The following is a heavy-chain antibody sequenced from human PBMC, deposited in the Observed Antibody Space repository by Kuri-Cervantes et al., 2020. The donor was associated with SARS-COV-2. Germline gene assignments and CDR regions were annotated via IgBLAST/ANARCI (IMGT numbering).Heavy chain of an antibody. CDR1: RLTFNKYD. V-gene: IGHV3-7*03. Sequence: GGSLRLSCAASRLTFNKYDLIWVRQAPGKGLEWVANIKQDGSEKYYVDSVKGRFTISRDNAKNSLYLQMNSLRAEDTAVYYCARAKGYCTNGVCYLWFDPWGQGTLVTVSS. J-gene: IGHJ5*02. D-gene: IGHD2-8*01. CDR3: ARAKGYCTNGVCYLWFDP. CDR2: IKQDGSEK.